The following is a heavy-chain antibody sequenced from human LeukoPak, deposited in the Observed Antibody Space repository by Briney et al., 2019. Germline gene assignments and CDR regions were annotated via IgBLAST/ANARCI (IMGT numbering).Heavy chain of an antibody. CDR2: ISAYNGNT. CDR1: RYTLTTYH. V-gene: IGHV1-18*01. Sequence: ASVNVSFKACRYTLTTYHISWVGQAPGQVLEWMGWISAYNGNTIYAQKLQRRVTMTTDTSTGTAYMELRSLRSHDTAVYFCARSRSFDSWGQGTLVTVSS. CDR3: ARSRSFDS. J-gene: IGHJ4*02.